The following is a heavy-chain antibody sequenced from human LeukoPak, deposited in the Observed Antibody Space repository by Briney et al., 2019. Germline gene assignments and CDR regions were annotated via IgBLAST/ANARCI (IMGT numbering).Heavy chain of an antibody. CDR2: IDYSGST. J-gene: IGHJ6*02. CDR1: GGSVSSGRYY. Sequence: PSETLSLTCTVSGGSVSSGRYYWSWIRQPPGKGLEWIGYIDYSGSTNYNPSLKSRVTISVDTSKNQFSLKLSSVTAADTAVYYCARDHEDTAAGCRSCQNGMDVWGQGTTVTVSS. D-gene: IGHD5-18*01. CDR3: ARDHEDTAAGCRSCQNGMDV. V-gene: IGHV4-61*01.